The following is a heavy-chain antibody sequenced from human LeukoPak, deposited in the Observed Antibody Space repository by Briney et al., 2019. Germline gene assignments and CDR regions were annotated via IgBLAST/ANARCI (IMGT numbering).Heavy chain of an antibody. V-gene: IGHV4-61*02. Sequence: SGTLSLTCTVSGDSISSGTYYWSWIRQPAGKGLEWIGRIDTSGSTNYNPSLKSRVTISVDTSRNQFSLKLSSVTAADTAVYYCAREAGESVPAAKRGVYYYYYMDVWGTGTTATVSS. CDR3: AREAGESVPAAKRGVYYYYYMDV. J-gene: IGHJ6*03. CDR1: GDSISSGTYY. CDR2: IDTSGST. D-gene: IGHD2-2*01.